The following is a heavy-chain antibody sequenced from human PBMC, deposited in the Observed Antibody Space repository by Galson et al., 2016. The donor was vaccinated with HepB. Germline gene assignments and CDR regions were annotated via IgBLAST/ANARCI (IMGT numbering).Heavy chain of an antibody. CDR3: ARGADSGYDLGDY. D-gene: IGHD5-12*01. Sequence: SVKVSCKASGYTFTNYYIHWVRQAPGQGLEWMGIINPTDVTTPYAQKFQGRVTMTSDTSTSTVYMELSSLGSADTAVYYCARGADSGYDLGDYWGQGTLVTVSS. CDR2: INPTDVTT. CDR1: GYTFTNYY. V-gene: IGHV1-46*01. J-gene: IGHJ4*02.